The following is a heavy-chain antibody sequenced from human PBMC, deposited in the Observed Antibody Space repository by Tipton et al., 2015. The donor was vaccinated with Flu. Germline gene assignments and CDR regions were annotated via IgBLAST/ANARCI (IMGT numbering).Heavy chain of an antibody. Sequence: TLSLTCSVSGDSIGTRYYWGWIRQPPGRGLEWIGNIHRSGNTYYNPSLKSRVTMSVDTSKNQFSLKLTSVTAADSAVYYCARDHPPSITVLGEITDYFGMAVWGQGTTVTVSS. CDR3: ARDHPPSITVLGEITDYFGMAV. CDR1: GDSIGTRYY. D-gene: IGHD3-3*01. V-gene: IGHV4-38-2*02. J-gene: IGHJ6*02. CDR2: IHRSGNT.